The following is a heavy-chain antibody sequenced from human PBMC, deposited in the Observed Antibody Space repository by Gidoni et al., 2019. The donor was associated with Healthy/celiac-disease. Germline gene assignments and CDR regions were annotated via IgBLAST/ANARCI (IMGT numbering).Heavy chain of an antibody. CDR1: GFTFSSYE. CDR2: SRSSGSTI. J-gene: IGHJ2*01. Sequence: EVQLVESGGGLVQPGGSLRLSCAASGFTFSSYEMNWVRQAAGKGLEEVSYSRSSGSTIYYADSGKGRFTISRDNAKNSLYLQMNSMRAEETAVYYCARPIAADYWYFDLWGRGTLVTVSS. D-gene: IGHD6-13*01. CDR3: ARPIAADYWYFDL. V-gene: IGHV3-48*03.